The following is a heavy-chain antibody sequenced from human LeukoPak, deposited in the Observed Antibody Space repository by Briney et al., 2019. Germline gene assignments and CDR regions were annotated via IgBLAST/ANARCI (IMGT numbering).Heavy chain of an antibody. Sequence: ASVKVSCKASGYTFTSYYMHWVRQAPGQGLEWMGWINPNSGGTNYAQKFQGWVTMTRDTSISTAYMELSRLRSDDTAVYYCARETRGSYYYDSSGYSYYYYYGMDVWGQGTTVTVSS. CDR1: GYTFTSYY. J-gene: IGHJ6*02. CDR3: ARETRGSYYYDSSGYSYYYYYGMDV. V-gene: IGHV1-2*04. CDR2: INPNSGGT. D-gene: IGHD3-22*01.